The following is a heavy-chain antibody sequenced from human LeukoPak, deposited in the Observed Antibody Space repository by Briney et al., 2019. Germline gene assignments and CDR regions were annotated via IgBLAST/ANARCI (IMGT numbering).Heavy chain of an antibody. Sequence: SETLSLTCTVSGGSISSYYWSWIRQPAGKGLEWIGRIYTSGSTNYNPSLKSRVTMSVDTSKNQFSLKLRSATNADTAVYYGARWELAAAGGAFDIWGQGTMVTVSS. V-gene: IGHV4-4*07. CDR3: ARWELAAAGGAFDI. D-gene: IGHD1-7*01. CDR1: GGSISSYY. CDR2: IYTSGST. J-gene: IGHJ3*02.